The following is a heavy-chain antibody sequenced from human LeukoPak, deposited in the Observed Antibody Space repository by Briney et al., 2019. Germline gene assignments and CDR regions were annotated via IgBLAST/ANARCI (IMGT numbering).Heavy chain of an antibody. CDR1: GIIFSNYW. CDR3: ARGADTGYSSDS. D-gene: IGHD6-19*01. Sequence: PGGSLRLSCAASGIIFSNYWMHWVRQAPGKGLVWVSRINRDGSSTSYADSVRGRFTISRDNAKNTLYLQMNSLRAEDTAVYYCARGADTGYSSDSWGQGTLVTVSS. J-gene: IGHJ5*02. V-gene: IGHV3-74*01. CDR2: INRDGSST.